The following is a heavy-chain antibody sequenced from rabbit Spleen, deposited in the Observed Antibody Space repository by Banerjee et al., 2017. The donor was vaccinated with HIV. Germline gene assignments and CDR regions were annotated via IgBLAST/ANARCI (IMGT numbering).Heavy chain of an antibody. CDR3: ARDLTSVVGWNFNL. CDR1: GFSLTSDDY. Sequence: QSLEESGGDLVKPGASLTLTCTASGFSLTSDDYMCWVRQAPGKGLEWIACIYAGSSGFTYHASWAKGRFTISKTSSTTVTLQVTSLTAADTATYFCARDLTSVVGWNFNLWGPGTLVTVS. J-gene: IGHJ4*01. V-gene: IGHV1S40*01. CDR2: IYAGSSGFT. D-gene: IGHD1-1*01.